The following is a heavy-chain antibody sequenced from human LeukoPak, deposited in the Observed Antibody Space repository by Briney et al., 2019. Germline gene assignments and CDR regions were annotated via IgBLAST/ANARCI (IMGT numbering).Heavy chain of an antibody. Sequence: SETLSLTCAVYGGSFSGYYWSWIRQPPGKGLEWIGEINHSGSTNYNPSLKSRVTISVDTSKNQFSLKLSSVTAADTAVYYCASYGGNFTRASFDYWGQGTLVTVSS. CDR1: GGSFSGYY. CDR2: INHSGST. J-gene: IGHJ4*02. V-gene: IGHV4-34*01. D-gene: IGHD4-23*01. CDR3: ASYGGNFTRASFDY.